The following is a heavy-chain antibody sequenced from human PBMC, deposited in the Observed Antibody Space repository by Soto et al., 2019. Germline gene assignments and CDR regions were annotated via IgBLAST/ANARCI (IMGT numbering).Heavy chain of an antibody. J-gene: IGHJ6*03. V-gene: IGHV3-66*01. Sequence: HPGGSLRLSCAASGFTVGRNYMRCVRQAPGKGLEWVSIIYSGGTTYYADSVKGRFTISRDSAKNTLYLQMNSLRAEDTAVYYCARVHDYGDYGYYYTDVWGKGTTVTVSS. CDR2: IYSGGTT. CDR1: GFTVGRNY. CDR3: ARVHDYGDYGYYYTDV. D-gene: IGHD4-17*01.